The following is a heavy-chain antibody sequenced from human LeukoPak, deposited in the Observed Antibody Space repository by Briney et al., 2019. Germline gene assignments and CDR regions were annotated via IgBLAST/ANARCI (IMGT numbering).Heavy chain of an antibody. V-gene: IGHV5-51*01. CDR1: GYRFTTSW. CDR2: IYPGDSDT. D-gene: IGHD3-16*01. Sequence: GCLKISCQGSGYRFTTSWIGWVRQMPGKGLEWMGIIYPGDSDTRYSPSFQGQVTISADKSINTAYLQWSSLKASGTATYYCARLYGQYFDFWGQGTLVTVSS. J-gene: IGHJ4*02. CDR3: ARLYGQYFDF.